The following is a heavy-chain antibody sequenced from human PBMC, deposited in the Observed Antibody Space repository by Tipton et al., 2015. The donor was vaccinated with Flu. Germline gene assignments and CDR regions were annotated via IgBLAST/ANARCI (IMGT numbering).Heavy chain of an antibody. CDR3: ARGSGSGTFVIFDS. CDR2: IYTSGST. Sequence: TLSLTCTVSGASISSAAYYWSWIRQPAGKGLEWIGRIYTSGSTNYNPSLKSRVSISLDTSKNQFSLSLSSVTAADTAVYYCARGSGSGTFVIFDSWGQGTLVAVSS. J-gene: IGHJ4*02. V-gene: IGHV4-61*02. D-gene: IGHD3-10*01. CDR1: GASISSAAYY.